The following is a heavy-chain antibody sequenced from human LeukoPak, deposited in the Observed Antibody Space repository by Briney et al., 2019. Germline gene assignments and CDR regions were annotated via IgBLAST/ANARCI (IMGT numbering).Heavy chain of an antibody. V-gene: IGHV3-23*01. CDR2: ISNSGGST. CDR1: GFTFSGVA. CDR3: AKETSRSFDY. Sequence: GGYLRFSCAASGFTFSGVALKWLARAPGKGLEWVSGISNSGGSTYYPDSVKGRFTISRDNSKHTLYLQMNSLRAEDTAVYYCAKETSRSFDYWGQGTLVTVSS. J-gene: IGHJ4*02. D-gene: IGHD2-2*01.